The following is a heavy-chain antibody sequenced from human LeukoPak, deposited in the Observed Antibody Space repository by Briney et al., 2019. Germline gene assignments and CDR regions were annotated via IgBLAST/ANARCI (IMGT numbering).Heavy chain of an antibody. Sequence: ASVKVSCKASGYTFTGYYMHWVRQAPGQGLEWMGWNNPNSGGTNYAQKFQGRVTMTRDTSISTAYMELSRLRSDDTAVYYCARVRLRFLDGLGYWGQGTLVTVSS. J-gene: IGHJ4*02. CDR1: GYTFTGYY. CDR3: ARVRLRFLDGLGY. CDR2: NNPNSGGT. D-gene: IGHD3-3*01. V-gene: IGHV1-2*02.